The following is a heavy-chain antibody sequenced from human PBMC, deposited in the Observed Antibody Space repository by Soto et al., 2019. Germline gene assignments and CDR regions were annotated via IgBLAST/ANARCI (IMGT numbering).Heavy chain of an antibody. D-gene: IGHD2-21*02. V-gene: IGHV3-30-3*01. CDR2: ISYDGSNK. Sequence: GGSLRLSCAASGFTFSSYAMHWVRQAPGKGLEWVAVISYDGSNKYYADSVKVRFTISRDNSKNTLYLQMNSLRAEDTAVYYCARPNLAYCGGDCFPDAFDIWGQGTMVTVSS. CDR1: GFTFSSYA. J-gene: IGHJ3*02. CDR3: ARPNLAYCGGDCFPDAFDI.